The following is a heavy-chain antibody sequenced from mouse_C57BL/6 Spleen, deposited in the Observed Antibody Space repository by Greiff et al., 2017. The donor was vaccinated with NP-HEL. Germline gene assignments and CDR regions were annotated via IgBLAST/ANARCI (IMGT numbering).Heavy chain of an antibody. V-gene: IGHV5-4*01. Sequence: EVKLMESGGGLVQPGGSLKLSCAASGFTFSSYAMSWVRQTPEKRLEWVATISDGGSYTYYPANVKGRFTISRDKAKNNLYLQMSHLKSEDTAMYYCAREGLRASYFDYWGQGTTLTVSS. CDR2: ISDGGSYT. CDR1: GFTFSSYA. CDR3: AREGLRASYFDY. D-gene: IGHD1-1*01. J-gene: IGHJ2*01.